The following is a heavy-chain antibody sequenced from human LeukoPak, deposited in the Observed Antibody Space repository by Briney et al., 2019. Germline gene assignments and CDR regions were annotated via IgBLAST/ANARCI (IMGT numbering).Heavy chain of an antibody. Sequence: GGSLRLSCAASGFTFSNYGMNWVRQAAGKGLEWVSGITGSADITYYADSVKGRFTISRDNSKNTLYLQINSLRAEDTAVYFCARVRYYDSSPSDYWGQGTLVTVSS. D-gene: IGHD3-22*01. CDR1: GFTFSNYG. CDR2: ITGSADIT. J-gene: IGHJ4*02. CDR3: ARVRYYDSSPSDY. V-gene: IGHV3-23*01.